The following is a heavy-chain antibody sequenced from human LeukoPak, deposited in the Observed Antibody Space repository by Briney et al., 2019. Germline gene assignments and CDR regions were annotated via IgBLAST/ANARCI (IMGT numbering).Heavy chain of an antibody. Sequence: ASVKVSCKASGYTFTSYDINWVRQATGQGLEWMGWMNPNSGNTGYVQKFQGRVTITRNTSISTAYMELSSLRSEDTAGYYLARIDGGGTGIQGFDPWGQGTLVTVSS. D-gene: IGHD3-16*01. CDR2: MNPNSGNT. CDR3: ARIDGGGTGIQGFDP. J-gene: IGHJ5*02. V-gene: IGHV1-8*03. CDR1: GYTFTSYD.